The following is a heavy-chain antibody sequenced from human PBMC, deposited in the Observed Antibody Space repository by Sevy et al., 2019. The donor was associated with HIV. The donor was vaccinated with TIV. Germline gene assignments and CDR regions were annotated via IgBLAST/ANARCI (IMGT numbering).Heavy chain of an antibody. V-gene: IGHV5-51*01. J-gene: IGHJ2*01. CDR2: IYPGDSDT. CDR3: ARRSSGAIWYFDL. Sequence: GESLKISCKGSGYSFTIYWIAWVRQLPGKGLEWMGIIYPGDSDTRYNPSFQGQVTISADKSMNTAYLQWGSLKASDTAMYYCARRSSGAIWYFDLWGRGTLVTVSS. CDR1: GYSFTIYW. D-gene: IGHD3-10*01.